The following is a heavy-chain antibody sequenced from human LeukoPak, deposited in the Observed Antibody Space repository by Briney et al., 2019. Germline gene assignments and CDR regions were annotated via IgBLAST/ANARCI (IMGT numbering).Heavy chain of an antibody. CDR2: IYYSGST. D-gene: IGHD3-3*01. CDR1: GGSISSYY. CDR3: ARSRPPSYYDFWSGYYYYYGMDV. Sequence: PSETLSLTCTVSGGSISSYYWSWIRQPPGKGLEWIGYIYYSGSTNYNPSLKSRVTISVDTSKNQFSLKLSSVTAADTAVYCCARSRPPSYYDFWSGYYYYYGMDVWGQGTTVTVSS. V-gene: IGHV4-59*01. J-gene: IGHJ6*02.